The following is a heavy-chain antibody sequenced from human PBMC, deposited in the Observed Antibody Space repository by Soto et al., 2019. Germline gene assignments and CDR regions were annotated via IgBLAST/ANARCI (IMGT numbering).Heavy chain of an antibody. V-gene: IGHV1-18*01. J-gene: IGHJ4*02. CDR1: GYTFTSYG. CDR3: ARPTYYYDSSGSLPDY. Sequence: QVKLVQSGAEVKKPGASVKVSCKACGYTFTSYGISWVRQAPGQGLEWMGWISAYNGNTNYAQKLQGRVTMTTDTSTSTAYMELRSLRSDDTAVYYCARPTYYYDSSGSLPDYWGQGTLVTVSS. D-gene: IGHD3-22*01. CDR2: ISAYNGNT.